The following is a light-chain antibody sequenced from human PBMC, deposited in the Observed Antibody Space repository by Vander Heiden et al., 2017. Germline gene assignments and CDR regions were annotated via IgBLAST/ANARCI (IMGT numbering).Light chain of an antibody. CDR3: QQYYSTPWT. CDR2: WAS. J-gene: IGKJ1*01. CDR1: QTVLFSSNNKNY. Sequence: DTVMTQSPDSLAVSLGERATINCKSSQTVLFSSNNKNYLAWYQQKPGPPPKVLIYWASTRESGVPDRFSGSGSGTDFTLTISSLQAEDVAVYYCQQYYSTPWTFGQGTKVEIK. V-gene: IGKV4-1*01.